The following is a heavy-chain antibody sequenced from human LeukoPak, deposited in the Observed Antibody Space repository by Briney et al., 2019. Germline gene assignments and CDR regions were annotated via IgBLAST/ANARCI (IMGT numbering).Heavy chain of an antibody. D-gene: IGHD4-17*01. CDR1: GFTFSSYG. J-gene: IGHJ6*02. Sequence: GRSLRLSCAASGFTFSSYGMHWVRQAPGKGLEWVAVIWYDGSNKYYADSVKGRFTISRDNSKNTLYPQMNSLRAEDTAVYYCAKDGDYGDPYYYGMDVWGQGTTVTVSS. CDR3: AKDGDYGDPYYYGMDV. V-gene: IGHV3-33*06. CDR2: IWYDGSNK.